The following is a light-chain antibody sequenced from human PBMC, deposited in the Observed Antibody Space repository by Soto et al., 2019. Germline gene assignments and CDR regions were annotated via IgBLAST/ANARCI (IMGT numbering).Light chain of an antibody. CDR3: CSYAGITTVV. V-gene: IGLV2-23*02. CDR1: SSDVGSYNL. CDR2: EVY. J-gene: IGLJ2*01. Sequence: QPVLTQTASVSGSPGQSITISCTGTSSDVGSYNLVSWYQQYPGKAPKLMIYEVYKRPSGVSNRFSGSKSGNTASLTISGLQAEDEADYYCCSYAGITTVVFGGGTKLTVL.